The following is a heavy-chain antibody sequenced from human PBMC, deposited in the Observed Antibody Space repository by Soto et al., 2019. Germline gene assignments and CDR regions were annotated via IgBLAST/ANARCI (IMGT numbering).Heavy chain of an antibody. V-gene: IGHV3-23*01. J-gene: IGHJ6*02. D-gene: IGHD6-19*01. CDR2: ISGSGGST. CDR1: GFTFSSYW. CDR3: AKVLAVAEYYYGMDV. Sequence: PGGSLRLSCAASGFTFSSYWMHWVRQAPGKGLEWVSAISGSGGSTYYADSVKGRFTISRDNSKNTMHLQMNSLRAEDTAVYYCAKVLAVAEYYYGMDVWGQGTTVTVSS.